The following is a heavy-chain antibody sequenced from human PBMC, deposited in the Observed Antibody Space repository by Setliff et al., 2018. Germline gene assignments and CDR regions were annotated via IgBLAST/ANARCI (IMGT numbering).Heavy chain of an antibody. CDR1: GGTFNSYA. Sequence: SVKVSCKASGGTFNSYAISWVRQAPGQGLEWVGGIVRLLRSANYAQKFQGRVTITTDESTAYVELTSLRSEDSAIYYCALTIQSGDFRTQYFDPWGQGTLVTVSS. CDR3: ALTIQSGDFRTQYFDP. V-gene: IGHV1-69*05. CDR2: IVRLLRSA. J-gene: IGHJ5*02. D-gene: IGHD1-26*01.